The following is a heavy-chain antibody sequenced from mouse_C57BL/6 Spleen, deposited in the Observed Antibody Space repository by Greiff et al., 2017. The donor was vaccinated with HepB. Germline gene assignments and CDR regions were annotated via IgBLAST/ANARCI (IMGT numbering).Heavy chain of an antibody. CDR3: ARERVYDYYSLAY. V-gene: IGHV1-76*01. Sequence: VKLMESGAELVRPGASVKLSCKASGYTFTDYYINWVKQRPGQGLEWIARIYPGSGNTYYNEKFKGKATLTAEKSSSTAYMQLSSLTSEDSAVYFCARERVYDYYSLAYWGQGTLVTVSA. D-gene: IGHD2-3*01. J-gene: IGHJ3*01. CDR2: IYPGSGNT. CDR1: GYTFTDYY.